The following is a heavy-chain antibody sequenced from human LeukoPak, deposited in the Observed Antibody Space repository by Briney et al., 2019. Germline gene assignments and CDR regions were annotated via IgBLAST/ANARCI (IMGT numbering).Heavy chain of an antibody. Sequence: GGSLRLSCTASGFIFHKAWMNWVRQAPGKGLEWVGRIKSETDGGTTDYGAPVKGRFIMSRDDSKNTLYLQMNTLETEDTAMYYCTTGRYCTRTSCHAGMGWFAPWGRGTLVIVSS. D-gene: IGHD2-2*01. CDR1: GFIFHKAW. V-gene: IGHV3-15*01. CDR3: TTGRYCTRTSCHAGMGWFAP. J-gene: IGHJ5*02. CDR2: IKSETDGGTT.